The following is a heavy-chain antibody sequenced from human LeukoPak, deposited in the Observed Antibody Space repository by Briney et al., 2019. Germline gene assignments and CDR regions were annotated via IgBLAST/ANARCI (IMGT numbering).Heavy chain of an antibody. V-gene: IGHV3-9*01. D-gene: IGHD7-27*01. Sequence: GGSLRLSCAASGFTFDDYAMHWVRQAPGKGLEWVSGISWNSGSIGYADSVKGRFTISRDNAKNSLYLQMNSLRAEDTAVYYCARDTGQWGQGTLVTVSS. CDR2: ISWNSGSI. CDR3: ARDTGQ. CDR1: GFTFDDYA. J-gene: IGHJ4*02.